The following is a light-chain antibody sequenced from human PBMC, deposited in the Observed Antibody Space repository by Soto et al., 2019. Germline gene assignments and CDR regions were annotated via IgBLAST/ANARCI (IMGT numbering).Light chain of an antibody. Sequence: EIVLTQAPGTLSLSPWERFALSFRSSQSVNNNFLSWYQQKPGQAPRLLMYAASSGATGIPDRFSGSGSGTDFTLTINRLEPEDFGVYYCQYYGNSRITFGQGTRLEIK. CDR1: QSVNNNF. CDR3: QYYGNSRIT. V-gene: IGKV3-20*01. CDR2: AAS. J-gene: IGKJ5*01.